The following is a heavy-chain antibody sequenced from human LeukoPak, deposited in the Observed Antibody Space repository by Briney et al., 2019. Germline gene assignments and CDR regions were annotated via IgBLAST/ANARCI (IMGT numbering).Heavy chain of an antibody. CDR2: ISSSSSYI. CDR1: GFTFSSYS. D-gene: IGHD1-26*01. J-gene: IGHJ3*02. V-gene: IGHV3-21*01. Sequence: GGSLRLSCAASGFTFSSYSMNWVRQAPGKGLEWVSSISSSSSYIYYADSVKGRFTISRDNAKNSLYLQMNGLRAEDTAVYYCARDKSFPNAFDIWGQGTMVTVSS. CDR3: ARDKSFPNAFDI.